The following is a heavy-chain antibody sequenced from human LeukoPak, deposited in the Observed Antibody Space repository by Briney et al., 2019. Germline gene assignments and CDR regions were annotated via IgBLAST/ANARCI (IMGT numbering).Heavy chain of an antibody. V-gene: IGHV3-30*04. CDR2: ISYDGSNK. D-gene: IGHD6-13*01. CDR3: ATDSSSWSFRY. Sequence: GRSLRLSCAASEFTLSSYAMHWARQAPGKGLEWVAVISYDGSNKYYADSVKGRFTISRDNSKNTLCLQMNSLRPEDTAVYYCATDSSSWSFRYWGQGTLVTVSS. CDR1: EFTLSSYA. J-gene: IGHJ4*02.